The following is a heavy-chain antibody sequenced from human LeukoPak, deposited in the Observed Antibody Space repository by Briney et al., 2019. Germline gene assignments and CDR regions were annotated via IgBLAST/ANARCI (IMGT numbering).Heavy chain of an antibody. J-gene: IGHJ4*02. Sequence: ASVKVSCKASGYTFTGYYIHWVRQAPGQGLEWMGWINPNSGGTNYAQKFQGRVTMTRDTSISTAYMELSRLRSDDTAVYYCARGYRYCGGDCYSWWGQGTLVTVSS. CDR3: ARGYRYCGGDCYSW. CDR1: GYTFTGYY. V-gene: IGHV1-2*02. D-gene: IGHD2-21*02. CDR2: INPNSGGT.